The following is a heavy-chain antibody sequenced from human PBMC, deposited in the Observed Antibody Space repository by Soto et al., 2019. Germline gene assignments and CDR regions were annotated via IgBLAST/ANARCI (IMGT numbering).Heavy chain of an antibody. CDR2: ISAYNGNT. Sequence: QVQLVQSGAEVKKPGASVKVSCKASGYTFTNFGISWVRQAAGQGLEWMGWISAYNGNTNYAQKFQGRVTMTTDTSTSTAYMEVRSLGFHDTAVYYCVRGGTPIDYWGQGTLVTVSS. CDR3: VRGGTPIDY. J-gene: IGHJ4*02. D-gene: IGHD3-16*01. CDR1: GYTFTNFG. V-gene: IGHV1-18*01.